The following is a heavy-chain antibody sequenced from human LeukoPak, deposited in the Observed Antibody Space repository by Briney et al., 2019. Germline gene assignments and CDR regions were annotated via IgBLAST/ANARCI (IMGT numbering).Heavy chain of an antibody. V-gene: IGHV3-23*01. CDR1: GFTFSSYA. CDR3: AKGPGYSYGYYFDY. Sequence: PGGSLRLSCAASGFTFSSYAMSWVRQAPGKGLEWVSTISGSGGSTYYADSVKGRLTISRDNSKNTLYLQMNSLRAEDTAVYYCAKGPGYSYGYYFDYWGQGTLVTVSS. J-gene: IGHJ4*02. CDR2: ISGSGGST. D-gene: IGHD5-18*01.